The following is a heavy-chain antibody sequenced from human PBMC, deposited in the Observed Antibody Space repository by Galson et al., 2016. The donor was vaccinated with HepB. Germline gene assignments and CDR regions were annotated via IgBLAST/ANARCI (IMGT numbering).Heavy chain of an antibody. J-gene: IGHJ5*02. CDR1: GGSITSDGYY. CDR2: IYYSGTT. V-gene: IGHV4-31*03. D-gene: IGHD4-23*01. Sequence: TLSLTCTVSGGSITSDGYYWSWLRQHPGKGLEWIGYIYYSGTTYYNPSLESRVTISVDTSKTQFSLKLSSMTAADTAVYYCARIGGFRFDPWGQGTLVTVSS. CDR3: ARIGGFRFDP.